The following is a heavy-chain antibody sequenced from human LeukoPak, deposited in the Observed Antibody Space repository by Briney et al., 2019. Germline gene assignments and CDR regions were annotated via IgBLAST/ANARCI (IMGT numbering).Heavy chain of an antibody. CDR2: IKQDGRDR. Sequence: PGGSLRLSCAASGFTFRNYWMSWVRQVPGTGLEWVANIKQDGRDRNYVTSVRGRFTISRDNAESSLYLQMNSLRAEDTAVYYCVRNLAVAGTCFDSWGQGTLVTVSS. CDR3: VRNLAVAGTCFDS. CDR1: GFTFRNYW. V-gene: IGHV3-7*03. D-gene: IGHD6-19*01. J-gene: IGHJ4*02.